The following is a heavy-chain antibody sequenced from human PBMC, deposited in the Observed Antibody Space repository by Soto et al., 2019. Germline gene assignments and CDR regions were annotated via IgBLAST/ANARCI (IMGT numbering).Heavy chain of an antibody. Sequence: TGGSLRLSCAASGFTFSSYGMHWVRQAPGKGLEWVAVIWYDGSNTYYADSVKGRFTISRDNSKNALYLQMNSLRAEDTAVYYCARDHYYYDSSGYYPPAYYFDYWGRGTLVTVSS. D-gene: IGHD3-22*01. CDR3: ARDHYYYDSSGYYPPAYYFDY. CDR2: IWYDGSNT. J-gene: IGHJ4*02. CDR1: GFTFSSYG. V-gene: IGHV3-33*01.